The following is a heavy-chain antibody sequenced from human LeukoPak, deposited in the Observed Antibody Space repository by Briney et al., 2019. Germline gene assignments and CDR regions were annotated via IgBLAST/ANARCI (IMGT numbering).Heavy chain of an antibody. CDR3: ARTYDSSGYYTGPFDY. CDR2: ISYDGSNK. Sequence: GRSLRLSCAASGFTFSSYAMHWVRQAPGKGLEWVAVISYDGSNKYYADSVKGRFTISRDNSKNTLYLQMNSLRAEDTAVYYCARTYDSSGYYTGPFDYWGQGTLVTVSS. J-gene: IGHJ4*02. V-gene: IGHV3-30*04. CDR1: GFTFSSYA. D-gene: IGHD3-22*01.